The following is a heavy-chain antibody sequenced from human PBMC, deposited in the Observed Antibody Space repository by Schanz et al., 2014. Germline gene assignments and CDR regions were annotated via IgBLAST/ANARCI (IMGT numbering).Heavy chain of an antibody. Sequence: VQLLESGGGLVQPGGSLRLSCAASGFTFSSYAMSWVRQAPGKGLEWVAVISYDGSHKDYADSVKGRFTISRDNSKNTLYLQMNSLRAEDTAVYYCIRGDIMVVPVAHFWGQGILVTVSS. CDR3: IRGDIMVVPVAHF. V-gene: IGHV3-30*04. J-gene: IGHJ4*02. D-gene: IGHD2-2*01. CDR2: ISYDGSHK. CDR1: GFTFSSYA.